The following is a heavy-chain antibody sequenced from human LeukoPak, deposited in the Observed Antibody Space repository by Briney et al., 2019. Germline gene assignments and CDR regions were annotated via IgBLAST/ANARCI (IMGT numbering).Heavy chain of an antibody. CDR3: ARDLGPMTAYCGKDCFSGMDV. V-gene: IGHV3-30*03. CDR1: GFTFSSYS. J-gene: IGHJ6*02. CDR2: ISYDGSNK. Sequence: GSLRLSCAASGFTFSSYSMNWVRQPPGKGLAWVAVISYDGSNKYFADSVTGRFTISRDDSKSTLYLQMDSLRPEDTAIYYCARDLGPMTAYCGKDCFSGMDVWGQGTTVTVAS. D-gene: IGHD2-21*02.